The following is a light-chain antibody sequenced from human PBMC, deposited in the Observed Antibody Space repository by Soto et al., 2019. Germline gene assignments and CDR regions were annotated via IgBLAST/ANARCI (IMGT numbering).Light chain of an antibody. J-gene: IGKJ5*01. CDR3: QQYGSLPIT. CDR1: QSVSSNY. Sequence: EIVLTQSPGTLSLSPGERATLSCRASQSVSSNYLAWYQQKPGQAPRLLIHGASSRATGIPDRFSGSGSGTDFTLTISRLEPEDFAVYYCQQYGSLPITFGQVTRVEIK. CDR2: GAS. V-gene: IGKV3-20*01.